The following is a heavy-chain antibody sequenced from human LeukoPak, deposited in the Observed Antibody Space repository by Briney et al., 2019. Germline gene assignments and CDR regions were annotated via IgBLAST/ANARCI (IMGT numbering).Heavy chain of an antibody. CDR3: ARESGRFRFDS. D-gene: IGHD3-3*01. V-gene: IGHV3-7*01. Sequence: GGSLRLSCAASGFTFNKWWMNWVRQAPGKGLEWVANIKEDSSDKNYVDSMKGRFTISRDNAKNSLYLQVNSLTAEDTAVYYCARESGRFRFDSWGQGTLVTVSS. CDR1: GFTFNKWW. J-gene: IGHJ5*01. CDR2: IKEDSSDK.